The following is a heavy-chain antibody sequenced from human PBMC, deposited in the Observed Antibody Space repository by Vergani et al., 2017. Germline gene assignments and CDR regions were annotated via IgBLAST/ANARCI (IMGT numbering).Heavy chain of an antibody. CDR2: IIPIFGTA. V-gene: IGHV1-69*13. D-gene: IGHD3-22*01. J-gene: IGHJ4*02. Sequence: QVQLVQSGAEVKKPGSSVKVSCKASGGTFSSYAISWVRQAPGQGLEWMGRIIPIFGTANYAQKFQGRVTITADASTSTAYMELSSLRSEDTAVYYCARDQFNYYDSSGYRYFDYWGQGTLVTVSS. CDR1: GGTFSSYA. CDR3: ARDQFNYYDSSGYRYFDY.